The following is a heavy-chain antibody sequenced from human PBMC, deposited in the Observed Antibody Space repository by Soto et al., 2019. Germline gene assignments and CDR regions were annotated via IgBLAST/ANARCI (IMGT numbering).Heavy chain of an antibody. V-gene: IGHV3-64*01. Sequence: EVQLAESGGGLAQPGGSLRLSCAASGFTLSGYAMDWVRHAPGKGLEYVSGISSNGVVTYYANSVQGRFTICRDNSKNTVYLQMGSLRPEDMAVYYCARRARPDFYYMDVWGKGTTVTVSS. J-gene: IGHJ6*03. CDR2: ISSNGVVT. D-gene: IGHD6-6*01. CDR3: ARRARPDFYYMDV. CDR1: GFTLSGYA.